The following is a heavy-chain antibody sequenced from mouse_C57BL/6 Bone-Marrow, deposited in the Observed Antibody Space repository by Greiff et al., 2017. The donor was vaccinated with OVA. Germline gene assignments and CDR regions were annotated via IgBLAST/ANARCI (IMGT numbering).Heavy chain of an antibody. V-gene: IGHV1-20*01. CDR1: GYSFTGYF. J-gene: IGHJ1*03. CDR3: ARRTTVHWYFDV. CDR2: INPYNGDT. D-gene: IGHD1-1*01. Sequence: DVKLQESGPELVKPGDSVKISCKASGYSFTGYFMNWVMQSHGKSLEWIGRINPYNGDTFYNQKFKGKATLTVDKSSSTAHMELRSLTSEDSAVYYCARRTTVHWYFDVWGTGTTVTVSS.